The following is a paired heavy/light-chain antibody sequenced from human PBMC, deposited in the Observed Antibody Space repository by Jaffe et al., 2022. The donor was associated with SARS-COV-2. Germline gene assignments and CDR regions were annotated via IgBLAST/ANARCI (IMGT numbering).Light chain of an antibody. Sequence: DIQMTQSPSSLSASVGDRVTITCRASQSIRTYLNWYQQKPGKAPQLLIYATSSLQSGVPSRFSGSGSETDFTLTISSLQPEDLATYSCQQSYSVPWTFGQGTKVEIK. V-gene: IGKV1-39*01. J-gene: IGKJ1*01. CDR2: ATS. CDR1: QSIRTY. CDR3: QQSYSVPWT.
Heavy chain of an antibody. V-gene: IGHV3-21*01. J-gene: IGHJ5*01. CDR2: ISASSSYI. CDR1: GFTFSTDD. CDR3: ARGTGSTTCCNWFDS. D-gene: IGHD2-2*01. Sequence: EVQLVESGGGLVKPGGSLRLSCAASGFTFSTDDMTWVRQAPGKGLEWVSSISASSSYIYYTDSVKGRFTISRDNAKNSLYLQMSSLRAEDTAVYYCARGTGSTTCCNWFDSWGRGTLVTVSS.